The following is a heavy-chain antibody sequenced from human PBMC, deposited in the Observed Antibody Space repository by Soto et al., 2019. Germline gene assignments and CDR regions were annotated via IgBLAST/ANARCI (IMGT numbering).Heavy chain of an antibody. Sequence: GGSLRLSCAASGFTFSSYAMSWVRQAPGKGLEWVSAISGSGGSTYYADSVKGRLTISRDNSKNTLYLQMNSLRAEDTAVYYCAKDSLHDYGDYQYNWFDPWGQGTLVTVSS. J-gene: IGHJ5*02. CDR3: AKDSLHDYGDYQYNWFDP. CDR2: ISGSGGST. D-gene: IGHD4-17*01. CDR1: GFTFSSYA. V-gene: IGHV3-23*01.